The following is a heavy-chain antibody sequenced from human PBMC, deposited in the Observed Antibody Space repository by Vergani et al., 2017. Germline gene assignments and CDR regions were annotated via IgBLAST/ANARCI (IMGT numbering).Heavy chain of an antibody. Sequence: EVQLLESGGGLVQPGGSLRLSCAASGFTFSTYAMTWVRQAPGKGLEWVSTISGDGGCTYYADSVKGRFTISSYTSMNTLSLQMNSLTAEDTAIYYCAGLPGTSGYYNGGLDYWGQGSLVTVSS. J-gene: IGHJ4*02. CDR1: GFTFSTYA. D-gene: IGHD3-3*01. V-gene: IGHV3-23*01. CDR3: AGLPGTSGYYNGGLDY. CDR2: ISGDGGCT.